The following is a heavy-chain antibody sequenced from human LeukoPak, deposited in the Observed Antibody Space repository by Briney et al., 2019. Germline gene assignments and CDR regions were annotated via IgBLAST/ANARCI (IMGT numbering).Heavy chain of an antibody. V-gene: IGHV3-30-3*01. D-gene: IGHD5-18*01. Sequence: GGSLRLSCAASGFTFSSYAMHWVRQAPGKGLEWVAVISYDGSNKYYADSVKGRFTISRDNAKNTLYLQMNSLRAEDTAVYYCVRDPPTALELFDFWGQGTLVTVSS. J-gene: IGHJ4*02. CDR2: ISYDGSNK. CDR1: GFTFSSYA. CDR3: VRDPPTALELFDF.